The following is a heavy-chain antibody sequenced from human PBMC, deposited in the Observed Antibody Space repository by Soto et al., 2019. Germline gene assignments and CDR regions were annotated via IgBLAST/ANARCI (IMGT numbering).Heavy chain of an antibody. J-gene: IGHJ5*02. CDR2: IYPGDSDT. D-gene: IGHD2-2*01. Sequence: GESLKISCKGSGYSFTSYWIGWVRQMPGKGLEWMGIIYPGDSDTRYSPSFQGQVTISADKSISTAYLQWSSLKASDTAMYYCARHGLGGLPDIVVVPAALSPDWFDPWGQGTLVTVSS. V-gene: IGHV5-51*01. CDR1: GYSFTSYW. CDR3: ARHGLGGLPDIVVVPAALSPDWFDP.